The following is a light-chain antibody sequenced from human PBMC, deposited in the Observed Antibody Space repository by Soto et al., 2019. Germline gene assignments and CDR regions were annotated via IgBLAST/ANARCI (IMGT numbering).Light chain of an antibody. CDR2: DVS. V-gene: IGLV2-14*03. CDR3: SSYTTSNTRQIV. Sequence: QSVLTQPASVSGSPGQSITISCTGTSSDVVGYNYVSWYQHHPGKAPKLLIYDVSNRPSGVSNRFSGSKSDNTVSLTISGLQPEDEADYYCSSYTTSNTRQIVFGTGTQVTVL. CDR1: SSDVVGYNY. J-gene: IGLJ1*01.